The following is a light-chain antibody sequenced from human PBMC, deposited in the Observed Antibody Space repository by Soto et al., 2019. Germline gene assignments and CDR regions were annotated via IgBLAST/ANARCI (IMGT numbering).Light chain of an antibody. CDR1: SSNIGHNH. J-gene: IGLJ3*02. V-gene: IGLV1-47*02. Sequence: QSVLTQPPSVSGTPGQRVTISCSGSSSNIGHNHVYWYQQLPGTAPKVLIYSNNQRPSGVPDRFSGSKYGTSASLAISGLRSEDEADYHCTAWDDSLSGPVFGGGTQLTVL. CDR2: SNN. CDR3: TAWDDSLSGPV.